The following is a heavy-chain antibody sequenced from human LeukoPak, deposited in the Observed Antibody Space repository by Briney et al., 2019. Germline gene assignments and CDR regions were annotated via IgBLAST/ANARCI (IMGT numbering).Heavy chain of an antibody. CDR2: IWSDGSNK. D-gene: IGHD1-1*01. Sequence: PGGSLRLSCAASGFTFSTYGMHWVRQAPGKRLEWVAFIWSDGSNKYYADSVKGRYTISRDNSKNTLYLQMNSLRAEDTAVYYCAKVLLEDDAFDIWGQGTMVTVSS. CDR1: GFTFSTYG. J-gene: IGHJ3*02. V-gene: IGHV3-30*02. CDR3: AKVLLEDDAFDI.